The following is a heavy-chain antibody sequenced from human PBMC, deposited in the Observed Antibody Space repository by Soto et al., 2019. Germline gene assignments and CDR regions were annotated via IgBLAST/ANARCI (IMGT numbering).Heavy chain of an antibody. D-gene: IGHD5-18*01. CDR1: GGTFSSYA. J-gene: IGHJ4*02. CDR3: ARDREAMAYFDY. V-gene: IGHV1-69*01. Sequence: QVQLVQSGAEVKKPGSSVKVSCKASGGTFSSYAISWVRRAPGQGLEWMGGIIPIFGTANYAQKFQGRVTITADESTSTAYMELSSLRSEVTAVYYCARDREAMAYFDYWGQGTLVTVSS. CDR2: IIPIFGTA.